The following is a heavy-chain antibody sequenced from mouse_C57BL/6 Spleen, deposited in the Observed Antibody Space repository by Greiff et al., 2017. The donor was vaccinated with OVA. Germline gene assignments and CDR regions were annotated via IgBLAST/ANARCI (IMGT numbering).Heavy chain of an antibody. CDR1: GYTFTSYW. CDR3: ARSLTANYAMDY. J-gene: IGHJ4*01. V-gene: IGHV1-69*01. Sequence: VQLQQPGAELVMPGASVKLSCKASGYTFTSYWMHWVKQRPGQGLEWIGEIDPSDSYTNYNQKFKGKSTLTVDKSSSTAYMQLSSLTSEDSAVYYCARSLTANYAMDYWGQGTSVTVSS. CDR2: IDPSDSYT. D-gene: IGHD4-1*01.